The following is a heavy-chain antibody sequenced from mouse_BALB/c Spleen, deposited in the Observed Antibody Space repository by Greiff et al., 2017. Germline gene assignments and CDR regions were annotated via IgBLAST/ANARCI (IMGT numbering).Heavy chain of an antibody. Sequence: EVQRVESGGGLVQPGGSLKLSCAASGFTFSSYTMSWVRQTPEKRLEWVAYISNGGGSTYYPDTVKGRFTISRDNAKNTLYLQMSSLKSEDTAMYYCARDDYGDVYYAMDYWGQGTSVTVSS. J-gene: IGHJ4*01. D-gene: IGHD2-4*01. CDR1: GFTFSSYT. V-gene: IGHV5-12-2*01. CDR3: ARDDYGDVYYAMDY. CDR2: ISNGGGST.